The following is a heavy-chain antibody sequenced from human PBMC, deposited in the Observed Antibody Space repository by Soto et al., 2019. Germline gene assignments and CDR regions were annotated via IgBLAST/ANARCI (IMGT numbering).Heavy chain of an antibody. J-gene: IGHJ4*02. D-gene: IGHD1-1*01. V-gene: IGHV3-23*01. CDR2: ISGSGGST. CDR3: AKGVDFGTGGKFDY. CDR1: GFTFSSYA. Sequence: EVQLLESGGGLVQPGGSLRLSCAASGFTFSSYAMSWVRQAPGKGLEWVSAISGSGGSTYYADSVKGRFTISRDNSKNTLYLQMDSLRAEDTAVNYCAKGVDFGTGGKFDYWGQGTLVTVSS.